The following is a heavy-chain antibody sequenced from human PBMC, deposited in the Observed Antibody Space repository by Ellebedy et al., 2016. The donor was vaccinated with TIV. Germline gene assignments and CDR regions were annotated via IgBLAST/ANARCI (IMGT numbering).Heavy chain of an antibody. D-gene: IGHD6-19*01. V-gene: IGHV1-3*01. CDR2: INAGNGNT. CDR1: GYTFTSYA. CDR3: AGGDSSGWYGPYGY. J-gene: IGHJ4*02. Sequence: AASVKVSCKASGYTFTSYAMHWVRQAPGQKLEWMGWINAGNGNTKYSQKFQGIVTITRDTSASTAYMELRSLRAEDTAVYYCAGGDSSGWYGPYGYWGQGTLVTVSS.